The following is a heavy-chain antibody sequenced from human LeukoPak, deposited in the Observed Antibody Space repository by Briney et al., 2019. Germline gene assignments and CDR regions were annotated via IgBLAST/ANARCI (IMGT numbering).Heavy chain of an antibody. D-gene: IGHD6-19*01. CDR2: IWYDGSNK. V-gene: IGHV3-33*08. J-gene: IGHJ4*02. CDR1: GFTFSSYA. Sequence: PGGSLRLSCAASGFTFSSYAMSWVRQAPGKGLEWVAVIWYDGSNKYYADSVKGRFTISRDNSKNTLYLQMNSLRAEDTAVYYCARDVSSGWYHYFDYWGQGTLVTVSS. CDR3: ARDVSSGWYHYFDY.